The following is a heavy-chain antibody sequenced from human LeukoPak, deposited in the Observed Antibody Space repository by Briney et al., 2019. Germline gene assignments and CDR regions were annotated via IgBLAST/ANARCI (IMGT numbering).Heavy chain of an antibody. D-gene: IGHD2-2*01. V-gene: IGHV3-15*01. CDR1: GFTFSNAW. Sequence: GGSLRLSCAASGFTFSNAWMSWVRQAPGKGLEWVGRIKSKTDGGTTDYAAPVKGRLTISRDDSKNTLYLQMNSLKTEDTAVYYCTTLLGYCSSTSCYSPGDYWGQGTLVTVSS. J-gene: IGHJ4*02. CDR3: TTLLGYCSSTSCYSPGDY. CDR2: IKSKTDGGTT.